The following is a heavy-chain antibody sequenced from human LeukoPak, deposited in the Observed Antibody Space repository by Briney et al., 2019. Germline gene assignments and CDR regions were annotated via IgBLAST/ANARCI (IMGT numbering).Heavy chain of an antibody. CDR3: GRYLRHAFDI. V-gene: IGHV1-2*02. Sequence: ASVKLSGKAAGYIVTGYYMHWVRRAPGQGFEWMGWINPGSGDKNYAQKFQGRVTMTRDTSISTAYMELSRLTSDDTAVYYCGRYLRHAFDIWGRGTMVTVSS. J-gene: IGHJ3*02. CDR1: GYIVTGYY. CDR2: INPGSGDK.